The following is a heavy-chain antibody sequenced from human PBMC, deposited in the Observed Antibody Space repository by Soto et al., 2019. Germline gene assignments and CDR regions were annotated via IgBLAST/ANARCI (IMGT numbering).Heavy chain of an antibody. CDR2: IYYSGST. Sequence: SETLSLTCTVAGGSLGSSSYYWGWIRQPPGKGLEWIGSIYYSGSTYYNPSLKSRVTISVDTSKNQFSLKLSSVTAADTAVYYCARLHPYYSSTSCYHFDYWGQGTLVTVSS. CDR1: GGSLGSSSYY. V-gene: IGHV4-39*01. J-gene: IGHJ4*02. CDR3: ARLHPYYSSTSCYHFDY. D-gene: IGHD2-2*01.